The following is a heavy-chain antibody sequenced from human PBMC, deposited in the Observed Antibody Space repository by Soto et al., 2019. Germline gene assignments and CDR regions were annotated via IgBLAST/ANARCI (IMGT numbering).Heavy chain of an antibody. CDR2: IIPIFGTA. Sequence: QVQLVQSGAEVKKPGSSVKVSCKASGGTFSSYAISWVRQAPGQGLEWMGGIIPIFGTANYAQKFQGRVTITAEESTSTAYMELSSLRSEDTAVYYCARGGYEYAMTTVTTFVYWGQGTLVTVSS. CDR3: ARGGYEYAMTTVTTFVY. D-gene: IGHD4-17*01. J-gene: IGHJ4*02. CDR1: GGTFSSYA. V-gene: IGHV1-69*01.